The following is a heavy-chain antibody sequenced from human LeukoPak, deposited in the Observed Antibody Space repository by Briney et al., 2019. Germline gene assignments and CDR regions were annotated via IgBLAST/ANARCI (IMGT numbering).Heavy chain of an antibody. D-gene: IGHD5-12*01. J-gene: IGHJ6*03. CDR1: GGSFSGYY. V-gene: IGHV4-59*10. CDR3: ARVVGYSGYGGYYYYYMDV. CDR2: IYTSGST. Sequence: SETLSLTCAVYGGSFSGYYWSWIRQPAGKGLEWIGRIYTSGSTNYNPSLKSRVTMSVDTSKNQFSLKLSSVTAADTAVYYCARVVGYSGYGGYYYYYMDVWGKGTTVTVFS.